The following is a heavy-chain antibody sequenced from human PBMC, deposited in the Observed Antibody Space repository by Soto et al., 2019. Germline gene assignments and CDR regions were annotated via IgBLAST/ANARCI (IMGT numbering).Heavy chain of an antibody. D-gene: IGHD4-17*01. Sequence: QVQLVQSGAEVKKPGSSVKVSCKASGGTFSSYAIRWVRQAPGHGLEWMGGIIPIFGTANYAQKFQGRVTITEDKSTSTAYMELSSLRSEDTAVYYCASEASDYGGYFDYWGQGTLVTVSS. CDR2: IIPIFGTA. V-gene: IGHV1-69*06. J-gene: IGHJ4*02. CDR1: GGTFSSYA. CDR3: ASEASDYGGYFDY.